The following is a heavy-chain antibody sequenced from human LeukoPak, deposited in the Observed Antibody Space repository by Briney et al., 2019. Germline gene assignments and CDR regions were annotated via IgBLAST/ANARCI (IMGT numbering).Heavy chain of an antibody. J-gene: IGHJ6*02. Sequence: SETLSLTCTVSGDSFITNYWTWVRQPAGKGLEWIGRVYSSGSTNYNPSLKSRVTISVDTSKNQFSLKLSSVTAADTAVYYCARQRDYDILTGYYYYGMDVWGQGTTVTVSS. D-gene: IGHD3-9*01. V-gene: IGHV4-4*07. CDR2: VYSSGST. CDR1: GDSFITNY. CDR3: ARQRDYDILTGYYYYGMDV.